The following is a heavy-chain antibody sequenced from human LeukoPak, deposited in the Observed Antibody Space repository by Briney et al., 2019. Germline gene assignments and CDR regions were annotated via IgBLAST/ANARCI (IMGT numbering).Heavy chain of an antibody. CDR3: ARGIRGVMGNWFDP. CDR1: GGSISSGSYY. Sequence: SETLSFTCTVSGGSISSGSYYWSWIRQPAGKGLEWIGRMYTSGSTNYNPSLKSRVTISVDTSKNQFSLKLSSVTAADTAVYYCARGIRGVMGNWFDPWGQGTLVTVSS. V-gene: IGHV4-61*02. CDR2: MYTSGST. D-gene: IGHD3-10*01. J-gene: IGHJ5*02.